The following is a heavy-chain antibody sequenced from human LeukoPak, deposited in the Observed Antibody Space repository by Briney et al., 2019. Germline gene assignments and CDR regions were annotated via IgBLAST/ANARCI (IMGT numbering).Heavy chain of an antibody. CDR1: GFTFSSYG. D-gene: IGHD4-17*01. CDR3: AKDKGGWTTVTTTDY. V-gene: IGHV3-30*18. J-gene: IGHJ4*02. CDR2: ISYDGSNK. Sequence: GGSLRLSCAASGFTFSSYGMHWVRQAPGKGLEWVAVISYDGSNKYYADSVKGRFTISRDNSKNTLYLQMNSLRAEDTAVYYCAKDKGGWTTVTTTDYWGQGTLVTVSS.